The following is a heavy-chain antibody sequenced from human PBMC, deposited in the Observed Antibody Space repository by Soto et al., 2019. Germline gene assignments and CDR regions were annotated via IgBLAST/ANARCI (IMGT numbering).Heavy chain of an antibody. V-gene: IGHV1-69*01. CDR3: ARVGPAHYYDSSGYYSPLDY. D-gene: IGHD3-22*01. Sequence: QVQLVQSGAEVKKPGSSVKVSCKASGDTFSSYAINWVRQAPGQGLEWMGGIIPMFGKANYEEKFTGRVTITAGESTSTVYMELSSLISEDTAVYYCARVGPAHYYDSSGYYSPLDYWGQGTLVTVSS. CDR2: IIPMFGKA. J-gene: IGHJ4*02. CDR1: GDTFSSYA.